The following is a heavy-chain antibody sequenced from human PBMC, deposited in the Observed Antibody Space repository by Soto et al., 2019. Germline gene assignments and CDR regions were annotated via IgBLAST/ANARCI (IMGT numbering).Heavy chain of an antibody. J-gene: IGHJ5*02. D-gene: IGHD6-13*01. V-gene: IGHV4-59*08. CDR3: ARRESSSWYGWFDP. CDR2: IYYSGST. Sequence: TLSLTCTVSGGSISSYYWSWIRQPPGKGLEWIGYIYYSGSTNYNPSLKSRVTISVDTSKNQFSLKLSSVTAADTAVYYCARRESSSWYGWFDPWGQGTLVTVSS. CDR1: GGSISSYY.